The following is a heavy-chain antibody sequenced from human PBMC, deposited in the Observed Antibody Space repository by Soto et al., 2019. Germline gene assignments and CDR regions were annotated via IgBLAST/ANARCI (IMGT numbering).Heavy chain of an antibody. Sequence: PSETLSLTCTVSGGSISSSSYYWGWIRQPPGKGLEWIGSIYYSGSTYYNPSLKSRVTISVDTSKNQFSLKLSSVTAADTAVYYCARVKCSSGWLASWGQGTLVAVSS. CDR2: IYYSGST. CDR3: ARVKCSSGWLAS. CDR1: GGSISSSSYY. D-gene: IGHD6-19*01. J-gene: IGHJ4*02. V-gene: IGHV4-39*07.